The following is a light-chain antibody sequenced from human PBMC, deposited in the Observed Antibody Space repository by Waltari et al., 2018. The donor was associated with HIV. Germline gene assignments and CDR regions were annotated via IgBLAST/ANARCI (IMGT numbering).Light chain of an antibody. Sequence: QTVVTQEASFSVYPGVTVPLTCGLSSGSVYASNYASWYPQLPCLDPLTLIHSTNPRSSAVLVRFAGSILGNKAALTITGAQADDESDYFCWRNLGRGIVFFGGGTKLTVL. V-gene: IGLV8-61*01. CDR3: WRNLGRGIVF. J-gene: IGLJ2*01. CDR1: SGSVYASNY. CDR2: STN.